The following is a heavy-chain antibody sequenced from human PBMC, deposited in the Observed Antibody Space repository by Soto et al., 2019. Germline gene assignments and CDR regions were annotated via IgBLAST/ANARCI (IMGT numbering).Heavy chain of an antibody. D-gene: IGHD2-21*01. Sequence: EASVKVSCKASGDTFTTHYFPWVRQAPGQGLEWMGIINPSGVITSYAQNFQGRVTMTRDTSTSTVFMELSSLRSEDTAVYYCARGSYCGGDCYDFWGQGTLVTVSS. CDR3: ARGSYCGGDCYDF. J-gene: IGHJ4*02. CDR2: INPSGVIT. V-gene: IGHV1-46*03. CDR1: GDTFTTHY.